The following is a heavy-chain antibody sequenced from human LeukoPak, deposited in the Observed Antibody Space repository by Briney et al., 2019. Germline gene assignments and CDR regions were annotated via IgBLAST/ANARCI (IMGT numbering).Heavy chain of an antibody. J-gene: IGHJ4*02. D-gene: IGHD1-1*01. CDR2: IKEVGSEN. CDR1: GFTFSRYW. V-gene: IGHV3-7*01. Sequence: PGGSLRLSCAAPGFTFSRYWMTWVRQAPGKGLEWVANIKEVGSENSYVESVKGRFTISRDNAKNSLYLQLNSRRAEDTAVYFCARQRYSDYWGQGTLVTVSS. CDR3: ARQRYSDY.